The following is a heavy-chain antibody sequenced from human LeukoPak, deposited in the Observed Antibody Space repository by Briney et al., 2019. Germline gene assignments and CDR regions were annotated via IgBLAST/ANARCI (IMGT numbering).Heavy chain of an antibody. CDR1: GYTFTSYA. CDR2: INAGNGNT. Sequence: ASVKVSRKASGYTFTSYAMHWVRQAPGQRLEWMGWINAGNGNTKYSQEFQGRVTITRDTSISTAYMELSRLRSDDAAVYYCARSIAAAGTSFDYWGQGTLVTVSS. V-gene: IGHV1-3*01. J-gene: IGHJ4*02. D-gene: IGHD6-13*01. CDR3: ARSIAAAGTSFDY.